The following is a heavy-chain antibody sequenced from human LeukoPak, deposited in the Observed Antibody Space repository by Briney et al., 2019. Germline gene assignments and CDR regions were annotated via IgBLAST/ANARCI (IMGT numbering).Heavy chain of an antibody. V-gene: IGHV4-59*12. CDR1: GGSITSYY. CDR3: AREIAD. Sequence: SETLSLTCTVSGGSITSYYWSWIRQPPGKGLEWIGYIYHSGSTYYNPSLKSRVTISVDRSKNQFSLKLSSVTAADTAVYYCAREIADWGQGTLVTVSS. CDR2: IYHSGST. J-gene: IGHJ4*02. D-gene: IGHD6-13*01.